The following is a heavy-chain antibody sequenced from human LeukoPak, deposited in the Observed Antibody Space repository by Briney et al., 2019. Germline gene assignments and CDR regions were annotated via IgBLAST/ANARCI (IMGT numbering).Heavy chain of an antibody. CDR2: IYPGDSDT. CDR1: GYSFTTYW. CDR3: ARQYSSSWYEDDY. D-gene: IGHD6-13*01. V-gene: IGHV5-51*01. Sequence: GESLKISCKGSGYSFTTYWIGWVRQMPGKGLEWMGIIYPGDSDTRYSPSFQGQVTISADKSISTAYLQWSSLKASDTAMYYCARQYSSSWYEDDYWGQGTLVTVSS. J-gene: IGHJ4*02.